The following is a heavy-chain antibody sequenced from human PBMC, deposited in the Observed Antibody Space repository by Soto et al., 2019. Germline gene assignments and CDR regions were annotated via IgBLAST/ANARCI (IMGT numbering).Heavy chain of an antibody. CDR2: INAGNGNT. CDR3: ARIGPTVVTGERNWYFDL. D-gene: IGHD2-15*01. Sequence: QVQLVQSGAEVKKPGASVKVSCKASGYTFTSYAMHWVRQAPGQRLEWMGWINAGNGNTKYSQKFQGRVTITRDTSASTAYMELSSLRSEDTAVYYCARIGPTVVTGERNWYFDLWGRGTLVTVSS. V-gene: IGHV1-3*01. CDR1: GYTFTSYA. J-gene: IGHJ2*01.